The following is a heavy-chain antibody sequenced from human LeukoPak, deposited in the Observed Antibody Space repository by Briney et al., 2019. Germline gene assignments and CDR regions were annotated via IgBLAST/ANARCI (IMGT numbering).Heavy chain of an antibody. CDR2: IYYSGST. CDR1: GGSISSYY. J-gene: IGHJ5*02. D-gene: IGHD3-22*01. CDR3: AREAHYYDSSGYYLWFDP. Sequence: KPSETLSLTCTVSGGSISSYYWSWIRQPPGKGLEWIGYIYYSGSTNYNPSLKSRVTISVDTSKNQFSLKLSSVTAADTAVYYCAREAHYYDSSGYYLWFDPWGQGTLVTVSS. V-gene: IGHV4-59*01.